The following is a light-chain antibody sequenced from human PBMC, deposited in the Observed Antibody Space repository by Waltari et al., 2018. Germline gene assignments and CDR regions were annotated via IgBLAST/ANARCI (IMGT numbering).Light chain of an antibody. CDR2: GAS. CDR3: QHYNNWPLT. CDR1: QSINTN. J-gene: IGKJ4*01. Sequence: EIVMTQSPATLSVSPGEGATLSCRASQSINTNLAWYKQKPGQPPRLLIFGASTRATGIPDRFSGSGSGTEFTLTISSLQSEDFVAYFCQHYNNWPLTFGGGTKVEIK. V-gene: IGKV3-15*01.